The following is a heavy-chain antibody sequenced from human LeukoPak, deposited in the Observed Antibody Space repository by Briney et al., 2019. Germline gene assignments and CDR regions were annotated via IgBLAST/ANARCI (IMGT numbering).Heavy chain of an antibody. Sequence: TSETLSLTCTVSGGSISSYYWSWIRQPPGKGLEWIGYIYYSGSTNYNPSLKSRVTISVDTSKNQFSLKLSSVTAADTAVYYGARNLFDYGGGDYWGQGTLVTVSS. CDR1: GGSISSYY. V-gene: IGHV4-59*01. CDR3: ARNLFDYGGGDY. J-gene: IGHJ4*02. D-gene: IGHD3-16*01. CDR2: IYYSGST.